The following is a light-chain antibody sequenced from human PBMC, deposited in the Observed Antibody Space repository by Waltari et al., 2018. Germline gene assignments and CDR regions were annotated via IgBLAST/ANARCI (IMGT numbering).Light chain of an antibody. Sequence: DIQMTQSPFSLSASVGDRVTITCRASQSISSYSYWYQQKPGKAPKLLIYAASSVQSGVPSRFSGSGSGTDFTLTISSLQPEDFATYYCQQSYSTPWTFGQGTKVEIK. CDR3: QQSYSTPWT. J-gene: IGKJ1*01. CDR2: AAS. CDR1: QSISSY. V-gene: IGKV1-39*01.